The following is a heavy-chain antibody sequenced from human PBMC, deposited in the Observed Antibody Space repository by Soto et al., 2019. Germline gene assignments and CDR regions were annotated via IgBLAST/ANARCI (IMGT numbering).Heavy chain of an antibody. Sequence: ASVKVSCKASGYTFSNYGISWVRQAPGQGLEWMGWISGYNGNTNYAQNFQGRVTMTADPSTRTAYMGLRSLISDDTAVYFCARKSSSSSWCDPWGQGTLVTVSS. J-gene: IGHJ5*02. V-gene: IGHV1-18*01. CDR3: ARKSSSSSWCDP. D-gene: IGHD6-6*01. CDR1: GYTFSNYG. CDR2: ISGYNGNT.